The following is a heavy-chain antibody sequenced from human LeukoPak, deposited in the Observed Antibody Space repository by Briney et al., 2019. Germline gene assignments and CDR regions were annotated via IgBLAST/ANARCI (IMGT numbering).Heavy chain of an antibody. J-gene: IGHJ4*02. CDR3: AKRNYYDSSGYYYDY. V-gene: IGHV3-23*01. CDR2: ISGSGGST. CDR1: GFTFSSYA. Sequence: GGSLRLSCAASGFTFSSYAMSWVRQAPGKGLEWVSAISGSGGSTYYADSVKGRFTISRDNSKNTLYLQMNSLRAGDTAVYYCAKRNYYDSSGYYYDYWGQGTLVTVSS. D-gene: IGHD3-22*01.